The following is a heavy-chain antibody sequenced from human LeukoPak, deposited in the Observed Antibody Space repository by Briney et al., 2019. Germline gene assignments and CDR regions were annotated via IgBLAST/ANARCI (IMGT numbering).Heavy chain of an antibody. Sequence: GGSLRLSCAASGFTFSNAWMSCVRQAPGRGLEWVGRIKSKTDGGTTEYAAPVKGRFTISRDDSKKTLYLEMNSLETEDTAIYYCNTAYNSGENTRFGYWGQGTLVTVSS. CDR2: IKSKTDGGTT. CDR3: NTAYNSGENTRFGY. D-gene: IGHD3-10*01. V-gene: IGHV3-15*01. CDR1: GFTFSNAW. J-gene: IGHJ4*02.